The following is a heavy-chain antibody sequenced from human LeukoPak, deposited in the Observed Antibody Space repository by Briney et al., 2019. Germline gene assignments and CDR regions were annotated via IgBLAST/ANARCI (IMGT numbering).Heavy chain of an antibody. CDR2: IYYSGST. CDR3: ARLDSSGWGYFDY. D-gene: IGHD6-19*01. CDR1: GGSISSYY. Sequence: SETLSLXCTVSGGSISSYYWNWIRQPPGKGLEWIGYIYYSGSTNYNPSLKSRVTLSVDTSKNQFSLKLSSVTAADTAVYYCARLDSSGWGYFDYWGQRTLVTVSS. V-gene: IGHV4-59*01. J-gene: IGHJ4*02.